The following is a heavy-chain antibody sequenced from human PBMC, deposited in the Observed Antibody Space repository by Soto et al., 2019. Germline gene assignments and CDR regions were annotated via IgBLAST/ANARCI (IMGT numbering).Heavy chain of an antibody. CDR1: GYTFSNFW. CDR3: ARIPRSTPFLAY. V-gene: IGHV5-51*01. J-gene: IGHJ4*02. Sequence: PGESLKISCRCSGYTFSNFWIAWVRHLPGKGLEWMGIIYPGDHETRYSPSFHGKVTISADKSINTAYLQWSSLEASDSAFYYCARIPRSTPFLAYWAKGALLPV. CDR2: IYPGDHET. D-gene: IGHD3-3*02.